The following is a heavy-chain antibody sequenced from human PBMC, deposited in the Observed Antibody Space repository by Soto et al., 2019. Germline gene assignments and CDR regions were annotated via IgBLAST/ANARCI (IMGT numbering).Heavy chain of an antibody. CDR2: IYSSGYT. J-gene: IGHJ5*02. CDR1: GGSISSSSSY. V-gene: IGHV4-39*01. D-gene: IGHD6-19*01. CDR3: ARQFPRYAVGGEVFDL. Sequence: SETLSLTCTVSGGSISSSSSYWGWIRQPPGKGLQWIGSIYSSGYTYDNPSLQSRVTISVDTSQNQFALRLSSVTAADTAVYFCARQFPRYAVGGEVFDLWGQGTPVTVS.